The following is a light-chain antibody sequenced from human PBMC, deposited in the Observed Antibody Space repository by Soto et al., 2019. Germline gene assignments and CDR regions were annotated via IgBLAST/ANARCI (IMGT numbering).Light chain of an antibody. CDR3: QQYNNWPPIT. V-gene: IGKV3-11*01. CDR1: QIVSSY. J-gene: IGKJ5*01. Sequence: EIVLTQSPATLSLSPGERVTLSCRASQIVSSYLAWYQQKPGQAPRLLIYDASNRATGIPARFSGSGSGTEFTLTISSLQSEDFAVYYCQQYNNWPPITFGQGTRLEIK. CDR2: DAS.